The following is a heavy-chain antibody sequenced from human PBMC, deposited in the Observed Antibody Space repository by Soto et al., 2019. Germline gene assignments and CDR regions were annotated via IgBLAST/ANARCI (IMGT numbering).Heavy chain of an antibody. Sequence: QVPLVQSGAEVKKPGSSVKVSCKASGGTFSSYTISWVRQAPGQGLEWMGRIIPILGIANYAQKFQGRVTITADKSTSTAYMELSSLRSEDTAVYYCARSRRAPLWYFDLWGRGTLVTVSS. V-gene: IGHV1-69*02. CDR2: IIPILGIA. CDR3: ARSRRAPLWYFDL. CDR1: GGTFSSYT. J-gene: IGHJ2*01.